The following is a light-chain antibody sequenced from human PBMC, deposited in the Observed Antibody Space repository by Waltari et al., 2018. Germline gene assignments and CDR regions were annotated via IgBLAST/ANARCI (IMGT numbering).Light chain of an antibody. V-gene: IGLV1-44*01. CDR2: SHK. CDR3: AAWDDSLNGQWV. Sequence: QSVLTQPPSASGTPGQRVAIPCSGRSSNIGRHTVHWYQQLPGTAPKLLILSHKRRPSAAPDRFSGSKSVTSASLAISGLQSEDEADDSCAAWDDSLNGQWVFGGGTKVTVL. CDR1: SSNIGRHT. J-gene: IGLJ3*02.